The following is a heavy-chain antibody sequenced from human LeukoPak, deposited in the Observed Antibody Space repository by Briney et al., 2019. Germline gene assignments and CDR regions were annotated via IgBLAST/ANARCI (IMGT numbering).Heavy chain of an antibody. D-gene: IGHD3-10*01. J-gene: IGHJ5*02. V-gene: IGHV3-48*03. Sequence: GWSLRLTCAASGLTFSRYEVNWLRQAAGKGVEWVAYISSGEGTLYYSASVKDRFIIVRDDAKNSLYLQMNSLRAEDTAVYYCARDRYYGSGNWFDPWGQGTLVTVSS. CDR2: ISSGEGTL. CDR1: GLTFSRYE. CDR3: ARDRYYGSGNWFDP.